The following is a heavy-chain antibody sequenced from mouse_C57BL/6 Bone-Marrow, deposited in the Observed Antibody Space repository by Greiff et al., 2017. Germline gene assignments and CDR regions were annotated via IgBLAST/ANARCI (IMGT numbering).Heavy chain of an antibody. CDR1: GFNIKDYY. J-gene: IGHJ2*01. V-gene: IGHV14-2*01. CDR2: IDPEDGET. D-gene: IGHD1-1*01. Sequence: VQLQQSGAELVKPGASVKLSCTASGFNIKDYYIHWVKQRTEQGLEWIGRIDPEDGETKYAPKFQDKATITAATSSNTAYLQLSSLTSEDTAVYYCTSSLIYYGTNYWGQGTTLTVSS. CDR3: TSSLIYYGTNY.